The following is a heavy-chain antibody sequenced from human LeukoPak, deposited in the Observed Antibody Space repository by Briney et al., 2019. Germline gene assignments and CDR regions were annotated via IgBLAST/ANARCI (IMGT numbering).Heavy chain of an antibody. V-gene: IGHV3-30*18. D-gene: IGHD2-2*01. CDR1: GFTFSSYG. CDR3: AKDHCSSTSCYSAY. Sequence: PGGSLRLSCAASGFTFSSYGMHWVRQAPGKGLEWVAVISYDGSNKYYADSVKGRFTISRDNSKNTLYLQMNGLRAEDTAVYYCAKDHCSSTSCYSAYWGQGTLVTVSS. CDR2: ISYDGSNK. J-gene: IGHJ4*02.